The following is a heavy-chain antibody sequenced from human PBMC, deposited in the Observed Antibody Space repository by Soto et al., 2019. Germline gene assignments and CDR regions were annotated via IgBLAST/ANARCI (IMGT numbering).Heavy chain of an antibody. CDR3: ARDPELDIVLMVYAISGAFDI. D-gene: IGHD2-8*01. Sequence: PGGYLRLSCAASGFTFSSYAMHWVRQAPGKGLEWVAVISYDGSNKYYADYVKGRFTISRDNSKNTLYLQMNSLRAEDTAVYYCARDPELDIVLMVYAISGAFDIWGQGTMVTVSS. V-gene: IGHV3-30-3*01. CDR2: ISYDGSNK. J-gene: IGHJ3*02. CDR1: GFTFSSYA.